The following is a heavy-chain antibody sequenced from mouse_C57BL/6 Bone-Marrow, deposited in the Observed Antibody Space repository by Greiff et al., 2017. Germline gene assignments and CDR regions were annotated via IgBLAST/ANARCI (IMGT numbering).Heavy chain of an antibody. Sequence: EVQLPQSGTVLARPGASVKMSCKTSGYTFTSYWMHWVKQRPGQGLEWIGAIYPGNSDTSYNQKFKGKAKLTAVTSASTAYMELSSRTNEDSAVYYWTELASHFDYWGQGTTLTGSS. CDR2: IYPGNSDT. CDR3: TELASHFDY. CDR1: GYTFTSYW. V-gene: IGHV1-5*01. D-gene: IGHD4-1*01. J-gene: IGHJ2*01.